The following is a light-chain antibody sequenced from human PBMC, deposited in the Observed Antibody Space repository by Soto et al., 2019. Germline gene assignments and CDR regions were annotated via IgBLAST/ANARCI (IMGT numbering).Light chain of an antibody. CDR2: DVS. CDR3: CSYAGSDTYV. Sequence: QSALTQPRSVSGSPGQSVTISCTGTSSVVGAYNYVSWYQQHPGKAPRLMIYDVSKRPSGVPDRFSGSKSGNTASLTISGLQAEDEADYYCCSYAGSDTYVFGTGTKVTVL. V-gene: IGLV2-11*01. CDR1: SSVVGAYNY. J-gene: IGLJ1*01.